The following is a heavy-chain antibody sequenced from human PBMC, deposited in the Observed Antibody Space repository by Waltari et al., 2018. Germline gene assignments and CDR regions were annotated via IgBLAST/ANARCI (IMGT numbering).Heavy chain of an antibody. V-gene: IGHV1-69*14. CDR3: ARDRNYYDSSGYYDAFDI. D-gene: IGHD3-22*01. J-gene: IGHJ3*02. CDR2: IIPIFGTA. CDR1: GGTFSSYA. Sequence: QVQLVQSGAEVKKPGSSVKVSCKASGGTFSSYAISWVRQAPGPGLEWMGGIIPIFGTANYAQKFQGRVTITADKSTSTAYMELSSLRSEDTAVYYCARDRNYYDSSGYYDAFDIWGQGTMVTVSS.